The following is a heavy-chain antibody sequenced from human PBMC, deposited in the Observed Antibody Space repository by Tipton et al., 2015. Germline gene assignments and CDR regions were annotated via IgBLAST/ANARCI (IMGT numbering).Heavy chain of an antibody. V-gene: IGHV1-18*01. J-gene: IGHJ5*02. CDR3: ARGGFCSSTICDAIPLDP. D-gene: IGHD2-2*01. CDR2: ISAYNGNT. Sequence: QSGAEVKKPGASVKVSCKASGYTFTTYGISWVRQAPGQGLEWMGWISAYNGNTNYAQKLQGRVTMATDTSTSTAYMELRSLRSDDTAVYYCARGGFCSSTICDAIPLDPWGQGTLVTVSS. CDR1: GYTFTTYG.